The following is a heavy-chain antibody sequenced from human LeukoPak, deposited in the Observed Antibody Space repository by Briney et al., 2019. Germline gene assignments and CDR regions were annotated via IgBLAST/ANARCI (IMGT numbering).Heavy chain of an antibody. J-gene: IGHJ6*02. V-gene: IGHV1-2*02. Sequence: ASVKVSCKSSGYTFTGYYMHWVRQAPGQGLAWMGWINPNSGGTNYAQKFQGRVTMTRDTSISTAYMELSRLRSDDTAVYYCARDDEDTAMVGYYYYYGMDVWGQGTTVAVSS. CDR2: INPNSGGT. D-gene: IGHD5-18*01. CDR1: GYTFTGYY. CDR3: ARDDEDTAMVGYYYYYGMDV.